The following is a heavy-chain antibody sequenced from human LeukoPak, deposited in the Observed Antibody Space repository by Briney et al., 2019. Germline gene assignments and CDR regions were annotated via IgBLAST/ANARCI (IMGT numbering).Heavy chain of an antibody. CDR3: ARELVTLNPYYYYYGMDV. Sequence: SQTLSLTCTVSGGSISSGGYYWSWIRQHPGKGLEWIGYIYYSGSTYYNPSLKSRVTISVDTSKNQFSLKLNSVTAADTAVYYCARELVTLNPYYYYYGMDVWGQGTTVTVSS. CDR1: GGSISSGGYY. CDR2: IYYSGST. D-gene: IGHD3-9*01. V-gene: IGHV4-31*03. J-gene: IGHJ6*02.